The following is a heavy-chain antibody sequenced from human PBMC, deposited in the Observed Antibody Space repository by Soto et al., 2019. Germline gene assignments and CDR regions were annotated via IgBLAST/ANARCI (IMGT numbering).Heavy chain of an antibody. CDR3: ARQIYDSDTGPNFQYYFDS. D-gene: IGHD3-22*01. CDR1: GYSFASYW. J-gene: IGHJ4*02. CDR2: IDPSDSQT. Sequence: PGESLKISCKGSGYSFASYWITWVRQKPGKGLERMGRIDPSDSQTYYSPSFRGHVTISVTKSITTVFLQWSSLRASDTAMYYCARQIYDSDTGPNFQYYFDSWGQGTPVTVSS. V-gene: IGHV5-10-1*01.